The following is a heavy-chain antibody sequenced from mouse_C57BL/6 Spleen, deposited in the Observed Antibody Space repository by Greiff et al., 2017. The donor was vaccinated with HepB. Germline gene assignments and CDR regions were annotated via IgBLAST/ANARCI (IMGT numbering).Heavy chain of an antibody. D-gene: IGHD2-3*01. CDR2: IDPETGGT. V-gene: IGHV1-15*01. J-gene: IGHJ2*01. CDR1: GYTFTDYE. CDR3: TRGGYDGYYSGDYFDY. Sequence: VQLQQSGAELVRPGASVTLSCKASGYTFTDYEMHWVKQTPVHGLEWIGAIDPETGGTAYNQKFKGKAILTADKSSSTAYMELRSLTSEDSAVDYCTRGGYDGYYSGDYFDYWGQGTTLTVSS.